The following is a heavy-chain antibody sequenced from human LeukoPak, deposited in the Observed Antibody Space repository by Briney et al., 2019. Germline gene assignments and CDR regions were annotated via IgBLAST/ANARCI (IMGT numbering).Heavy chain of an antibody. CDR2: ISSSSSTI. Sequence: GRSLRLSCAASGCTFSSYSMHWVHQAPGKGLEWVSYISSSSSTIYYADSVKGRFTISRDNAKNSLYLQMNSLRAEDTAVYYCARDPIDYWGQGTLVTVSS. J-gene: IGHJ4*02. CDR1: GCTFSSYS. V-gene: IGHV3-48*01. CDR3: ARDPIDY.